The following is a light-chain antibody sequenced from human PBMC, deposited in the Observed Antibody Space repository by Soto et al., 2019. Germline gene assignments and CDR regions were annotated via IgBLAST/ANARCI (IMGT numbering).Light chain of an antibody. V-gene: IGLV2-14*01. CDR2: EVS. Sequence: QSVLTQPASVSGSPGQSITISCTGTSSDVGGYNYVSWYQQHPGKAPKLMIYEVSNRPSGVSNRVSGSKSGNTASLTISGLQAEDEADYYCSSYTSSSTRVFGGGTTVTVL. CDR1: SSDVGGYNY. J-gene: IGLJ3*02. CDR3: SSYTSSSTRV.